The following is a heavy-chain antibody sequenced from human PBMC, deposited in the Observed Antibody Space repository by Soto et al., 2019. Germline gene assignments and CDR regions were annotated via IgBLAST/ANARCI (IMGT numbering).Heavy chain of an antibody. V-gene: IGHV5-51*01. CDR1: GYSFPTSW. D-gene: IGHD1-1*01. CDR3: ARQRAWNDAFDL. J-gene: IGHJ4*02. CDR2: IYPQDSDT. Sequence: GESLKISCQGSGYSFPTSWIGWVRQMPGKGLEWMGVIYPQDSDTRYSPSFEGQVTFSADTSLSTAYLQWNSLKASDTATYYCARQRAWNDAFDLWGQGTLVTVS.